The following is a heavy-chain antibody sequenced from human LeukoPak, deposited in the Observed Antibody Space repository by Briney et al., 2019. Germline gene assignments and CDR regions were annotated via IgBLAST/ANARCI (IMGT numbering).Heavy chain of an antibody. D-gene: IGHD3-3*01. CDR1: GYTFSDFY. Sequence: ASVKVSCKVSGYTFSDFYMHWVRQAPGQGLEWMGWINPNSGGTNYAQKFQGRVTMTRDTSISTAYMELSRLRSDDTAVYYCARDLEWLLIDYWGQGTLVTVSS. V-gene: IGHV1-2*02. J-gene: IGHJ4*02. CDR3: ARDLEWLLIDY. CDR2: INPNSGGT.